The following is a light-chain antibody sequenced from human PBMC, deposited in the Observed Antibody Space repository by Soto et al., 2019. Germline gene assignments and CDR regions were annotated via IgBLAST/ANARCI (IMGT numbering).Light chain of an antibody. CDR2: GAS. Sequence: EIVLTQSLGTLSLSPGERATLSCRASQSVSSTYLAWYQQKPGQAPGLLLYGASNRATGIPDRFSGSGSGTDFTLTISRLEPEDFAVYYCQLYGSSPPRYTFGQGTKLEIK. J-gene: IGKJ2*01. CDR3: QLYGSSPPRYT. CDR1: QSVSSTY. V-gene: IGKV3-20*01.